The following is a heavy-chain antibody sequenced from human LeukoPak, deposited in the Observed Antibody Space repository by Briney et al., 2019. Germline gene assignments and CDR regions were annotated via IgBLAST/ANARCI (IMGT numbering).Heavy chain of an antibody. CDR1: GFTFSSSA. V-gene: IGHV3-23*01. D-gene: IGHD6-19*01. CDR2: ISNNGGYT. Sequence: GGSLRLSCAASGFTFSSSAMSWVRQAPGKGLEWVSAISNNGGYTYYADSVQGRFTISRDNSKSTLCLQMNSLRAEDTAVYYCAKDWSRYSSGWFDYWGQGTLVTVSS. CDR3: AKDWSRYSSGWFDY. J-gene: IGHJ4*02.